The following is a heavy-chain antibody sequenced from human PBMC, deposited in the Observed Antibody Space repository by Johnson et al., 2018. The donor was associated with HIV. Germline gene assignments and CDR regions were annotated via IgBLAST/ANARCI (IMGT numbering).Heavy chain of an antibody. V-gene: IGHV3-30*04. Sequence: QVQLVESGGGVVQPGRSLRLSCAASGFTFSSYAMHWVRQAPAKGLQWVAVISYDGTKKNYADSVQGRFTISRDNSKNQLNLQMNSLRAEDTAMYYCAREGVVTTCPFNIWGQGTMVTVSS. J-gene: IGHJ3*02. D-gene: IGHD4-11*01. CDR1: GFTFSSYA. CDR2: ISYDGTKK. CDR3: AREGVVTTCPFNI.